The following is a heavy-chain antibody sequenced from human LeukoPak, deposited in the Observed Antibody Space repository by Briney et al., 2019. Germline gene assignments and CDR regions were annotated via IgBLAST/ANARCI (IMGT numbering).Heavy chain of an antibody. CDR1: GYTYTGYY. CDR2: INPNTGGT. Sequence: ASVTVSCKASGYTYTGYYLHWVRQPPGQGLEWMGRINPNTGGTKYAQKCQGRVTMTRATSISTAYMELGRLRSDDTAVYYCARDQGWLKFDPWGQGTLVTVSS. V-gene: IGHV1-2*06. D-gene: IGHD3-22*01. J-gene: IGHJ5*02. CDR3: ARDQGWLKFDP.